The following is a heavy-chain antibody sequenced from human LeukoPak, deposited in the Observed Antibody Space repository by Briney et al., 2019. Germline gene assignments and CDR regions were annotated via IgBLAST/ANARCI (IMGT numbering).Heavy chain of an antibody. J-gene: IGHJ4*02. CDR1: GFTFSTYW. CDR3: GKGGQSSSWFWVD. Sequence: GGSLRLSCAASGFTFSTYWMTWVRQAPEKGLEWVANTKPDGSETYHLDSVRGRFTISRDNAKNSLYLQMNSLRADDTAVYYCGKGGQSSSWFWVDWGQGTLVTVSS. CDR2: TKPDGSET. V-gene: IGHV3-7*01. D-gene: IGHD6-13*01.